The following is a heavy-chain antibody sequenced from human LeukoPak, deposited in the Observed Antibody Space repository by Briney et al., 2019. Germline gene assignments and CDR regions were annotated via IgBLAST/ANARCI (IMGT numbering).Heavy chain of an antibody. CDR1: DYSINSGYY. CDR2: IYHSGST. CDR3: ARRRYYGSGSYYKHYYYMDV. Sequence: SETLSLTCTVSDYSINSGYYWDWIRQPPGKGLEWIGSIYHSGSTYYNPSLKSRVTISVDTSKNQFSLKLSSVTAADTAVYYCARRRYYGSGSYYKHYYYMDVWGKGTTVTISS. J-gene: IGHJ6*03. V-gene: IGHV4-38-2*02. D-gene: IGHD3-10*01.